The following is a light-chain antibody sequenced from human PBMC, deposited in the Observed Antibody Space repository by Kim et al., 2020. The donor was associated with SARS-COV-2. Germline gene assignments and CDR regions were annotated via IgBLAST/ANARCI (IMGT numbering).Light chain of an antibody. CDR3: QQDYNLPYT. Sequence: PGERVNLSCRASQSVSSSYLTWYQQKPGQAPRLLIYGASTRATSIPARFSGSGSGTDFTLTISSLQPEDFAVYYCQQDYNLPYTFGQGTKLEI. J-gene: IGKJ2*01. V-gene: IGKV3D-7*01. CDR2: GAS. CDR1: QSVSSSY.